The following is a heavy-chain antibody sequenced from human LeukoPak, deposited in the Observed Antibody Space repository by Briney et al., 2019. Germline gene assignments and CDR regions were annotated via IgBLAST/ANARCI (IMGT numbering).Heavy chain of an antibody. Sequence: GASVKVSCKASGGTFSSYAISWVRQAPGQGLEWMGGITPIFGTANYAQKLQGRVAMTTDTSTSTAYMELKSLTSDDTAVYYCALQGAAADTHYYYGMDVWGQGTTITVSS. CDR2: ITPIFGTA. D-gene: IGHD6-13*01. J-gene: IGHJ6*02. CDR3: ALQGAAADTHYYYGMDV. CDR1: GGTFSSYA. V-gene: IGHV1-69*05.